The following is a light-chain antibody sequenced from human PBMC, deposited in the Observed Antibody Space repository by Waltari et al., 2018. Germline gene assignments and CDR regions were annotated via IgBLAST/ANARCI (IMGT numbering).Light chain of an antibody. J-gene: IGLJ2*01. V-gene: IGLV2-14*03. CDR1: SSDVGDYKF. CDR2: DAI. CDR3: ASFISSTSGV. Sequence: QSALTQPDSVSGSPGQTITIPCTGTSSDVGDYKFVPWYQQYPGKAPKVIIYDAINRPSGVSNRFSGSKSGNSASLTISGLQAEDEAHYFCASFISSTSGVFGGGTRLTVL.